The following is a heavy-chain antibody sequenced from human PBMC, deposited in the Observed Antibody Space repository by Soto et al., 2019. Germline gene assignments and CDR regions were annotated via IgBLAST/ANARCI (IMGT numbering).Heavy chain of an antibody. J-gene: IGHJ4*02. Sequence: SETLSLTCTVSGGSISSGGYYWSWIRQHPGKGLEWIGYIYYSGSTYYNPSLKSRVTISVDTSKNQFSLKLSSVTAADTAVYYCARGSIDYGYYPGEGQNFDYWGQGTLVTVSS. D-gene: IGHD4-17*01. CDR3: ARGSIDYGYYPGEGQNFDY. V-gene: IGHV4-31*03. CDR1: GGSISSGGYY. CDR2: IYYSGST.